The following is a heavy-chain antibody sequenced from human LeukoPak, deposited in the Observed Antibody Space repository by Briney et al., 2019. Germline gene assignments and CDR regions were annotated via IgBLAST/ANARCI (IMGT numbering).Heavy chain of an antibody. CDR3: ARDRGTWNDDGFDY. J-gene: IGHJ4*02. Sequence: PSQTLSLTCTVSGGSISSGSYYWSWIRQPAGKGLEWTGRIYTSGSTNYNPSLKSRVTISVDTSKNQFSLKLSSVTAADTAVYYCARDRGTWNDDGFDYWGQGTLVTVSS. D-gene: IGHD1-1*01. CDR2: IYTSGST. V-gene: IGHV4-61*02. CDR1: GGSISSGSYY.